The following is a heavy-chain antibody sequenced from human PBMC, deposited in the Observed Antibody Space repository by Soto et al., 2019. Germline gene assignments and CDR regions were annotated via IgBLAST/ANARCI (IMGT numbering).Heavy chain of an antibody. CDR3: ADTAGERFYCGY. CDR1: GFSLSTNEVS. CDR2: IYWDDDK. J-gene: IGHJ1*01. V-gene: IGHV2-5*02. D-gene: IGHD2-21*01. Sequence: QITLKESGPPVVQPTQPLTLTCTLSGFSLSTNEVSVGWIRQPPGKALEWLALIYWDDDKRYSPSLKNRLTITKEPSKNQVFHTTTNMAPGDTATLYCADTAGERFYCGYSGQGTLVNVTS.